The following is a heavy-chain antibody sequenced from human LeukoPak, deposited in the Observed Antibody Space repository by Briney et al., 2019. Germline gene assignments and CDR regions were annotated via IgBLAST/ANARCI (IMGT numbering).Heavy chain of an antibody. CDR1: GFTFSNYA. Sequence: PGGSLRLSCAASGFTFSNYAMSWVRQAPGKGLKWVSGISGSGGTTFYADSVKGRSTIPRDNSKNTLYLQMNSLTAGDTAVYYCANRVVPDATFDFWGQGNMVTVSS. J-gene: IGHJ4*02. CDR2: ISGSGGTT. V-gene: IGHV3-23*01. D-gene: IGHD2-2*01. CDR3: ANRVVPDATFDF.